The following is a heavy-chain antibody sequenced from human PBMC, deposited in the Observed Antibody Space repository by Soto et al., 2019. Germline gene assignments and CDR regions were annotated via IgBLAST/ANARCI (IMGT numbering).Heavy chain of an antibody. CDR2: IGAYNGNT. Sequence: ASVKVSCKASGYTFTSYGISWVRQAPGQGLEWMGWIGAYNGNTNYAQKLRGRVTMTTDTSTSTAYMELRSLRSDDTAVYYCAREGVAPYYYYGMDVWGQGTPVTVSS. CDR1: GYTFTSYG. V-gene: IGHV1-18*01. J-gene: IGHJ6*02. D-gene: IGHD5-12*01. CDR3: AREGVAPYYYYGMDV.